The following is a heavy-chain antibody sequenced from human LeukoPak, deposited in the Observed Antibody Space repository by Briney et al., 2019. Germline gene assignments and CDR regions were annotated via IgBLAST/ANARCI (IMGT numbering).Heavy chain of an antibody. CDR3: ARDYITIFGVVITGMDV. CDR2: INPNSGGT. Sequence: ASVKVSCKASGYTFTSYGISWVRQAPGQGLEWMGWINPNSGGTNYAQKFQGRVTMTRDTSISTAYMELSRLRSDDTAVYYCARDYITIFGVVITGMDVWGQGTTVTVSS. D-gene: IGHD3-3*01. V-gene: IGHV1-2*02. J-gene: IGHJ6*02. CDR1: GYTFTSYG.